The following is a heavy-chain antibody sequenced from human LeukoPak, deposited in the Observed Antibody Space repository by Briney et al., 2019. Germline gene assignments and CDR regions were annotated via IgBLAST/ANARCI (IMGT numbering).Heavy chain of an antibody. J-gene: IGHJ4*02. CDR3: AKEGDISSSWYLSNYFDY. CDR1: GFTFRAYG. CDR2: ISYDGSNT. Sequence: GGSLRLSCAASGFTFRAYGMHWVRQAPGKGLEWVAIISYDGSNTYYADSVKGRFTISRDNSKNTPYLQMDSLRTEDTAVYYCAKEGDISSSWYLSNYFDYWGQGTLVTVSS. D-gene: IGHD6-13*01. V-gene: IGHV3-30*18.